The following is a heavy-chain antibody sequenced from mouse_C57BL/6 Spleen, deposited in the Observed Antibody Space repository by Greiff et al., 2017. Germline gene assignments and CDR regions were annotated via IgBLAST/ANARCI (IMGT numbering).Heavy chain of an antibody. J-gene: IGHJ2*01. D-gene: IGHD2-1*01. CDR3: ARSTPYYFDY. CDR2: IYPGDGDT. V-gene: IGHV1-80*01. Sequence: LQESGAELVKPGASVKISCKASGYAFSSYWMNWVKQRPGKGLEWIGQIYPGDGDTNYNGKFKGKATLTADKSSSTAYMQLSSLTSEDSAVYFCARSTPYYFDYWGQGTTLTVSS. CDR1: GYAFSSYW.